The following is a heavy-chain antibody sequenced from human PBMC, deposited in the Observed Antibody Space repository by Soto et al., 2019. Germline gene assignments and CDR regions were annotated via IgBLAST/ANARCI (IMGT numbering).Heavy chain of an antibody. CDR1: GFTFGDYA. CDR2: IGSKAYGGTT. Sequence: EVQLVESGGGLAQPGRSLRLSCTASGFTFGDYAMSWFRQAPGKGLEWVGFIGSKAYGGTTEYAASVKGRFMISRDDSKSIAYLQMNSLKIEDTAVYYCTRVVPHLEWSLNLNYYFDYWGQGTLVTVSS. D-gene: IGHD3-3*01. V-gene: IGHV3-49*03. J-gene: IGHJ4*02. CDR3: TRVVPHLEWSLNLNYYFDY.